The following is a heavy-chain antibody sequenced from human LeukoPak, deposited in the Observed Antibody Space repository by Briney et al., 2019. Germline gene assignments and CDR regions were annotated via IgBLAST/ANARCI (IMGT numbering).Heavy chain of an antibody. CDR1: GFTFSSYG. CDR3: ARDFWSGPTYYYYGMDA. CDR2: IWYDGSNK. V-gene: IGHV3-33*01. J-gene: IGHJ6*02. D-gene: IGHD3-3*01. Sequence: GGSLRLSCAASGFTFSSYGMHWVRQAPGKGLEWVAVIWYDGSNKYYADSVKGRFTISRDNSKNTLYLQMNSLRAEDTAVYYCARDFWSGPTYYYYGMDAWGQGTTVTVSS.